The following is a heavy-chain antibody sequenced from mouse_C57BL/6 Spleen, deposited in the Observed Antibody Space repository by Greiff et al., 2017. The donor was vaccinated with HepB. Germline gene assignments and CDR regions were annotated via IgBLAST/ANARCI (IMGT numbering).Heavy chain of an antibody. Sequence: EVHLVESGGGLVKPGGSLKLSCAASGFTFSSYTMSWVRQTPEKRLEWVATISGGGGNTYYPDSVKGRFTISRDNAKNTLYLQMSSLRSEDTALYYCARRAPITTVVSCYFDYWGQGTTLTVSS. CDR1: GFTFSSYT. D-gene: IGHD1-1*01. V-gene: IGHV5-9*01. CDR3: ARRAPITTVVSCYFDY. J-gene: IGHJ2*01. CDR2: ISGGGGNT.